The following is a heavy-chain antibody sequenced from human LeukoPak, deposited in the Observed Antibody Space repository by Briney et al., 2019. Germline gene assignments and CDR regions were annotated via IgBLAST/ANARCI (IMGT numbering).Heavy chain of an antibody. CDR3: ARECEYNWKYCWFDP. D-gene: IGHD1-7*01. CDR1: GDIVYSKSAA. CDR2: TYYRSKWYN. V-gene: IGHV6-1*01. J-gene: IGHJ5*02. Sequence: SQTLSLTCGICGDIVYSKSAAWNWIRQSPSRGLEWLGRTYYRSKWYNDYAVSVKSRITINPDTSKNQFSLQLNSVTPEDTAVYYCARECEYNWKYCWFDPWGQGTLVTVSS.